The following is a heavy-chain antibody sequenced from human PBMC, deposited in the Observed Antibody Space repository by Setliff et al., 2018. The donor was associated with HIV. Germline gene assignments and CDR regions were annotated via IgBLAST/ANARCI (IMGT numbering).Heavy chain of an antibody. J-gene: IGHJ4*02. CDR2: INPSGGST. Sequence: ASVKVSCKASGYTFTSYYMHWVRQAPGQGLEWMGLINPSGGSTSYAQKFQGRVTMTRDTSTSTVYMELSSLRSEDTAVYYCAGSTSFDPTFDYWGQGTLVTVTS. D-gene: IGHD3-9*01. CDR3: AGSTSFDPTFDY. CDR1: GYTFTSYY. V-gene: IGHV1-46*01.